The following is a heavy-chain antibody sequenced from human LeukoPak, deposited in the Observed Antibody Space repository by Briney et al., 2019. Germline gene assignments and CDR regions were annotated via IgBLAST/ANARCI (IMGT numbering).Heavy chain of an antibody. CDR1: GVSVSTYA. Sequence: PGGTLRLSCAASGVSVSTYAMSWARQAPGKGLEWVSAITGSDDATYHADSVKGRFTIARDRSKNTLYLEMNGLRAEDTAVYHCAKSRSVADAFDIWGHGAMVTVSS. CDR2: ITGSDDAT. J-gene: IGHJ3*02. CDR3: AKSRSVADAFDI. D-gene: IGHD6-19*01. V-gene: IGHV3-23*01.